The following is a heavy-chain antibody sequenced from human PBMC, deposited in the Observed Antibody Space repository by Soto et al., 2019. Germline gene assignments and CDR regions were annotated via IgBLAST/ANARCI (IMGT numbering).Heavy chain of an antibody. Sequence: QVELVESGGGVVQPGRSLRLSCAAPGFTFSSYGMHWVRQAPGKGLEWVAVISYDGSNKYYADSVKGRFTISRDNSKNTLYLQMNSLRAEDTAVYYCATITGHFDYWGQGTLVTVSS. J-gene: IGHJ4*02. D-gene: IGHD1-20*01. CDR1: GFTFSSYG. V-gene: IGHV3-30*03. CDR2: ISYDGSNK. CDR3: ATITGHFDY.